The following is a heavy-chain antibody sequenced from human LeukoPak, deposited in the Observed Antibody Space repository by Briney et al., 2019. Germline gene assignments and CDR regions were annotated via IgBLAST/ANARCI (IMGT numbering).Heavy chain of an antibody. CDR3: VRMVRGVILGPNYYPYHMDV. V-gene: IGHV4-39*01. Sequence: SETLSLTCSVSGGSVNSHLYFWAWVRQPPGKGLQWIGSVYYAGSTYYNPSLESRVIISVDTSRDEFSLKLNSVTAADTSVYFCVRMVRGVILGPNYYPYHMDVWGKGTTVTVSS. CDR1: GGSVNSHLYF. J-gene: IGHJ6*03. D-gene: IGHD3-10*01. CDR2: VYYAGST.